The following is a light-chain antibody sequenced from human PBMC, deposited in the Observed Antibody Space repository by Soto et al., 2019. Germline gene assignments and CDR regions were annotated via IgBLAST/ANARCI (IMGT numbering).Light chain of an antibody. CDR2: YVN. V-gene: IGLV2-14*03. J-gene: IGLJ1*01. CDR1: STDVGDSTY. Sequence: QSVLTQPASVSGSPGQSITVSCTGVSTDVGDSTYVSWYQQHPGKAPRLIIFYVNNRPSAVSPRFSGSKSGNTTSLTISGLQAEDEAHYFCTSYRRGPLDVFGSGTKVTVL. CDR3: TSYRRGPLDV.